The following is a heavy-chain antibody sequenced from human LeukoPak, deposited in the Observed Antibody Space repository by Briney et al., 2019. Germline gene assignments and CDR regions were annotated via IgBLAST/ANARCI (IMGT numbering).Heavy chain of an antibody. CDR3: AKGSSGYFFDL. Sequence: GGSLRPSCAASGFIFNNYGLVWVRRAPGKGLEWVSAISNDGGGTTYADFVKGRFSVSRDNSKNTLFLQMNSLRAEDTALYYCAKGSSGYFFDLWGQGTLVTVSS. D-gene: IGHD3-22*01. CDR2: ISNDGGGT. CDR1: GFIFNNYG. V-gene: IGHV3-23*01. J-gene: IGHJ4*02.